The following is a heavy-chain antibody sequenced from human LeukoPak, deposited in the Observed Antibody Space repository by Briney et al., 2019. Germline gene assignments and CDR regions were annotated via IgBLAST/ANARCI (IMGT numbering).Heavy chain of an antibody. D-gene: IGHD2-2*01. Sequence: PSETLSLTCAVYGGSFSGYYWSWIRQPPGKGLEWIGEINHSGSTNYNPSLKSRVTISVDTSKNQFSLNLSSVTAADTAVYYCARPFGDCSTTSCQYYFDYWGQGTLVTVSS. CDR1: GGSFSGYY. J-gene: IGHJ4*02. CDR3: ARPFGDCSTTSCQYYFDY. CDR2: INHSGST. V-gene: IGHV4-34*01.